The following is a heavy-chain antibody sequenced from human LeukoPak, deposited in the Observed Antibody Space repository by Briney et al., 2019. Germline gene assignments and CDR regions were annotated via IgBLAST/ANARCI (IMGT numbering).Heavy chain of an antibody. CDR2: ISYDGSNK. CDR1: GFTFSGYD. J-gene: IGHJ6*02. V-gene: IGHV3-30*18. Sequence: GGSLRLSCAASGFTFSGYDMRWVRQAPGKGLEWVAVISYDGSNKYYADSVKGRFTISRDNSKNTLYLQMNSLRAEDTAVYYCANSQEEAPYGMDVWGQGTTVTVSS. CDR3: ANSQEEAPYGMDV.